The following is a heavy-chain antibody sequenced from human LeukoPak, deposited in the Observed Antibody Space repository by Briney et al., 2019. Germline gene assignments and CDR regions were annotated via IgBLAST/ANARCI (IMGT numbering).Heavy chain of an antibody. D-gene: IGHD3-10*01. CDR1: DDSITMYY. V-gene: IGHV4-4*07. J-gene: IGHJ5*02. Sequence: SETLSLTCSVSDDSITMYYWSWIRQPAGKGLEWIGRIYTSGSTNYNPSLKSRVTISVDTSKNQFSLKLSSVTAADTAVYYCAREDSGLLWSRGDTFDPWGQGTLVTVSS. CDR2: IYTSGST. CDR3: AREDSGLLWSRGDTFDP.